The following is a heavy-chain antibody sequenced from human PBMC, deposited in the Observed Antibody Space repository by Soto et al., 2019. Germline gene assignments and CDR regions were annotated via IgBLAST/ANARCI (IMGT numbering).Heavy chain of an antibody. D-gene: IGHD2-2*01. CDR3: ATNQGHCSSTSCYGFR. J-gene: IGHJ4*02. CDR2: IYYSGST. Sequence: PSETLSLTCTVSGGSISSSSYYWGWILHPPGNGLEWIGSIYYSGSTYYNPSLKSRVTISVDTSKNQFSLKLSSVTAADTAVYYCATNQGHCSSTSCYGFRWGQGTRVTVSS. V-gene: IGHV4-39*01. CDR1: GGSISSSSYY.